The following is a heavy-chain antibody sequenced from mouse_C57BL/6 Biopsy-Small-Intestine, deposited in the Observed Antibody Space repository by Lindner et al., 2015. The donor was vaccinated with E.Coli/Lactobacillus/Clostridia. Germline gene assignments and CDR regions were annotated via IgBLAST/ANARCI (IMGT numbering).Heavy chain of an antibody. D-gene: IGHD2-4*01. CDR2: IYPREGST. CDR1: GYTFTSHD. Sequence: VQLQESGPDLVKPGASVKLSCKASGYTFTSHDINWVKQRPGQGLEWIGWIYPREGSTKYNEKFKGKATLTVDTSSSTANMGLHSLTSEDSAVYFCARWTYDYDEGWYFDVWGTGTTVTVSS. CDR3: ARWTYDYDEGWYFDV. J-gene: IGHJ1*03. V-gene: IGHV1-85*01.